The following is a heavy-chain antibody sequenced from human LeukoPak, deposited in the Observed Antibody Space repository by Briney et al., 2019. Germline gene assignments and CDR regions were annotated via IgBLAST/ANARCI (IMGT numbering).Heavy chain of an antibody. J-gene: IGHJ4*02. D-gene: IGHD5-12*01. Sequence: GSLRLSCAASGFTFSSNAMSWVRQAPGKRLEWVSAISGSGGSTYYADSVKGRFTISIDNSKNTLYLQMNSLRAEDTAVYYCAKDMATWRYFDYWGQGTLVSVSS. CDR1: GFTFSSNA. V-gene: IGHV3-23*01. CDR2: ISGSGGST. CDR3: AKDMATWRYFDY.